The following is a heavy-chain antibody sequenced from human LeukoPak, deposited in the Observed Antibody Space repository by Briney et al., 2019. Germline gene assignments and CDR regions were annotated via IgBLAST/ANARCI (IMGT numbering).Heavy chain of an antibody. CDR2: IYYSGST. Sequence: SETLSLTCTVSGGSISSSSYYWVWLRQPPGMGLEWIGSIYYSGSTYYNPSLKLRVTISVDTSKNQFSLKLSSVTAADTAVYYCARVGAAAWSYYYYMDVWGKGTTVTVSS. CDR1: GGSISSSSYY. D-gene: IGHD6-13*01. CDR3: ARVGAAAWSYYYYMDV. V-gene: IGHV4-39*07. J-gene: IGHJ6*03.